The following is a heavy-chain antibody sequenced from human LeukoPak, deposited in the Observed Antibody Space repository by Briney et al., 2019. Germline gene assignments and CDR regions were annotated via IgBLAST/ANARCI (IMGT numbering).Heavy chain of an antibody. V-gene: IGHV4-34*01. D-gene: IGHD3-10*01. CDR2: INHSGST. CDR1: GASFSGYS. CDR3: ARAGRRITMVRGVKFDP. J-gene: IGHJ5*02. Sequence: SETPSLTCAVYGASFSGYSWRWIRPPPGKGLEWIGEINHSGSTNYTPSLKSRVTISVDTSKNQFSLKLSSVTAADTAVFYCARAGRRITMVRGVKFDPWGQGTLVTVSS.